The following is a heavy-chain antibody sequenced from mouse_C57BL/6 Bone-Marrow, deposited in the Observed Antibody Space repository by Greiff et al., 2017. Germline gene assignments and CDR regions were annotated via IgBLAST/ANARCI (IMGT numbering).Heavy chain of an antibody. Sequence: VQLKQSGPELVKPGASVKISCKASGYTFTDYYMNWVKQSHGKSLEWIGDINPNNGGTSYNQKFKGKATLTVDKSSSTAYMELRSLTSEDSAVYYCASPRVQYYYAMDYWGQGTSVTVSS. J-gene: IGHJ4*01. CDR3: ASPRVQYYYAMDY. CDR1: GYTFTDYY. CDR2: INPNNGGT. V-gene: IGHV1-26*01.